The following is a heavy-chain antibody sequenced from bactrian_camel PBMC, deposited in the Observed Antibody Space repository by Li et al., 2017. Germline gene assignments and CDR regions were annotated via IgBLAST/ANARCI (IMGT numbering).Heavy chain of an antibody. CDR1: GFTFSSYD. V-gene: IGHV3S40*01. D-gene: IGHD2*01. J-gene: IGHJ6*01. CDR3: AAERRLVGAIRGLCTNFGY. Sequence: VQLVESGGGSVQAGGSLRLSCEASGFTFSSYDMSWVRQAPGKGLEWVAHINSGREIAYYATSVLGRFTISRDNAKNTLYLQMNSLKPEDTAMYYCAAERRLVGAIRGLCTNFGYWGQGTQVTVS. CDR2: INSGREIA.